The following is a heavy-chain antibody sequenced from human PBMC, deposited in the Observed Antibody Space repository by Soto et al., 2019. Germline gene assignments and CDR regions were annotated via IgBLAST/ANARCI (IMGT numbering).Heavy chain of an antibody. CDR2: TYYRSKWYN. J-gene: IGHJ6*02. D-gene: IGHD2-15*01. CDR1: GDSVSSTGAA. Sequence: SQTLSLTCAISGDSVSSTGAAWNWIRQSPSRGLEWLGRTYYRSKWYNDYAASVQSRITINPDTSRNQFSLQLNSVTPEDTAVYYCARVGCSGGPCLDGLDVWGQGTTVTVSS. V-gene: IGHV6-1*01. CDR3: ARVGCSGGPCLDGLDV.